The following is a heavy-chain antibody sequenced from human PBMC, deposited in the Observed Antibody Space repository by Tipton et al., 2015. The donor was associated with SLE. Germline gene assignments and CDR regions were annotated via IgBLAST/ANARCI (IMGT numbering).Heavy chain of an antibody. J-gene: IGHJ4*02. CDR3: TRGPGYSGSPLDS. CDR1: GDSIRSGSSY. Sequence: TLCLTCNVSGDSIRSGSSYWSWIRQPAGKGLEWIGNVYTTGTTNYNPSLKSRVTISVDTSNIQFSLRLTSVTAADTAVYYCTRGPGYSGSPLDSWGQGTLVTVSS. V-gene: IGHV4-61*09. D-gene: IGHD1-26*01. CDR2: VYTTGTT.